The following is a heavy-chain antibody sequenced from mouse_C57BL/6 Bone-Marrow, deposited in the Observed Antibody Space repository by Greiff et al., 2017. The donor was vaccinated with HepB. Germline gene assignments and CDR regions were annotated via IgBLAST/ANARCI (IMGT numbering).Heavy chain of an antibody. CDR1: GYTFTSYD. CDR3: ASPSTGRLYYFDY. V-gene: IGHV1-85*01. D-gene: IGHD4-1*02. J-gene: IGHJ2*01. CDR2: IYPRDGST. Sequence: VQLQQSGPELVKPGASVKLSCKASGYTFTSYDINWVKQRPGQGLEWIGWIYPRDGSTKYNEKFKGKATLTVDTSSSTAYMELHSLTSEDSAVYFCASPSTGRLYYFDYWGQGTTLTVSS.